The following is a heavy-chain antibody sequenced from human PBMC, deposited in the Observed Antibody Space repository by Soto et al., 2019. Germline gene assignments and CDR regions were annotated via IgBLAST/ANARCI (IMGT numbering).Heavy chain of an antibody. D-gene: IGHD4-17*01. J-gene: IGHJ2*01. V-gene: IGHV3-30-3*01. CDR3: ARDHGDYCDYDDLYLGYFDL. Sequence: QVQLVESGGGVVQPGRSLRLSCAASGFTFSSYAMHWVRQAPGKVLEWVAVISYDGSNKYYADSVKGRFTISRDNSKNTMYLQMNSMRAEDTSVYYCARDHGDYCDYDDLYLGYFDLWGRGTLVTVSS. CDR2: ISYDGSNK. CDR1: GFTFSSYA.